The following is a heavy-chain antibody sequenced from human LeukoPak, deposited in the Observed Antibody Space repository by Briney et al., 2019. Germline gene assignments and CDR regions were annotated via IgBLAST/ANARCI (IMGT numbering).Heavy chain of an antibody. J-gene: IGHJ3*01. CDR2: ISSSSAYI. V-gene: IGHV3-21*06. CDR1: GFIFSDYS. Sequence: GGSLRLSCVASGFIFSDYSMDWVRQAPGKGLEWVSSISSSSAYIFCSDSVKGRFTISRDNAQSSLYLQMNSLRAGDTAVYYCARQAVARPFDLWGQGTMVAVSS. CDR3: ARQAVARPFDL.